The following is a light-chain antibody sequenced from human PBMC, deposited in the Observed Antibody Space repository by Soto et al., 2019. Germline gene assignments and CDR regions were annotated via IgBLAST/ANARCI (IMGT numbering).Light chain of an antibody. V-gene: IGKV3-15*01. CDR1: QSIGGN. J-gene: IGKJ2*01. CDR2: GAS. Sequence: EMVMTQSPATQSVSPGDRASLSCRASQSIGGNLAWYQQKPGQAPRLLIYGASTRATGVPARFSGSGSRTHFNLTISSLQSEDFAIYYCQQYNNWPYTFGQGTKLEI. CDR3: QQYNNWPYT.